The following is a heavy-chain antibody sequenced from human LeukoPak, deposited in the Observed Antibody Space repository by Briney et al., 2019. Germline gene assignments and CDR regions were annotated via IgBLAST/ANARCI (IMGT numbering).Heavy chain of an antibody. CDR2: IYYSGST. V-gene: IGHV4-61*01. Sequence: SETLSLTCTVSGDSVSSASYYWSWIRQPPGKGLEWIGFIYYSGSTKYNPSLKSRVTISIETSKNQFSLQLSSVTAADKAVYYCARTQYCSGAACYFGYFDYWGQGTLVTVSS. CDR3: ARTQYCSGAACYFGYFDY. J-gene: IGHJ4*02. CDR1: GDSVSSASYY. D-gene: IGHD2-15*01.